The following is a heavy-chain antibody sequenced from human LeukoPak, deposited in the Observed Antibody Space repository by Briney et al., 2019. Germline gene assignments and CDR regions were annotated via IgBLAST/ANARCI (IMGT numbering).Heavy chain of an antibody. Sequence: SVKVSCKASGFTFTSSAMQWVRQARGQRLEWIGWIVVGSGNTNYAQKFQERVTITRDMSTSTAYMELSSLRSEDTAVYYCARASDYVWGSYRYTPYYYYMDVWGKGTTVTVSS. CDR3: ARASDYVWGSYRYTPYYYYMDV. J-gene: IGHJ6*03. V-gene: IGHV1-58*02. D-gene: IGHD3-16*02. CDR1: GFTFTSSA. CDR2: IVVGSGNT.